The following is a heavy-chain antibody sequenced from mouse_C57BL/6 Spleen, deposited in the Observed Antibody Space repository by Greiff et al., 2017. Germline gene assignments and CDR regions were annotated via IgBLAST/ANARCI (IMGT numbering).Heavy chain of an antibody. D-gene: IGHD1-1*01. J-gene: IGHJ3*01. CDR3: TRGIYYDGD. Sequence: VQLQQSGAELVRPGASVTLSCKASGYTFTDYEMHWVKQTPVHGLEWIGAIDPETGGTAYNEKFKGKAILTADNSSSTAYMELRSLTSEDSAVYYCTRGIYYDGDWGQGTLVTVSA. CDR2: IDPETGGT. V-gene: IGHV1-15*01. CDR1: GYTFTDYE.